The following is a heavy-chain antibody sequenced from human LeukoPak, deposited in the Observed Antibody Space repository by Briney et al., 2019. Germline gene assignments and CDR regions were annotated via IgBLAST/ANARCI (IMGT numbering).Heavy chain of an antibody. V-gene: IGHV3-30*04. D-gene: IGHD3-10*01. CDR3: ATTGVLGDIP. CDR2: IPYDGRSE. CDR1: GFTFSSHA. Sequence: GGSLRLSCAASGFTFSSHALHWVRQAPGKGLEGVAVIPYDGRSELYAEPVKGRFTISRDNSKNTVYLQMNSLRAEDTAVYYCATTGVLGDIPWGQGTLVTVSS. J-gene: IGHJ5*02.